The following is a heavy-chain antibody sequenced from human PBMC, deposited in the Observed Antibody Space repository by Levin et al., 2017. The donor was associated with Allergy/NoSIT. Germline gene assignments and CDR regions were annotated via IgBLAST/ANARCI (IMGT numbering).Heavy chain of an antibody. D-gene: IGHD5-18*01. CDR3: AKDRWGTAMGSFDY. CDR1: GFTFDDYA. CDR2: ISWNSGSI. Sequence: GGSLRLSCAASGFTFDDYAMHWVRQAPGKGLEWVSGISWNSGSIGYADSVKGRFTISRDNAKNSLYLQMNSLRAEDTALYYCAKDRWGTAMGSFDYWGQGTLVTVSS. V-gene: IGHV3-9*01. J-gene: IGHJ4*02.